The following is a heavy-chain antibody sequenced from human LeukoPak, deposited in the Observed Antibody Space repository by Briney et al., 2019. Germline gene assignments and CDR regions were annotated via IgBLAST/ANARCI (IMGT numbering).Heavy chain of an antibody. D-gene: IGHD3-10*01. J-gene: IGHJ5*02. V-gene: IGHV4-38-2*02. CDR2: IYHSGST. CDR1: GYSISSGYY. Sequence: SETLSLTCTASGYSISSGYYWGWIRQPPGKGLEWIGSIYHSGSTYYNPSLKSRVTISVDTSKNPFSLKLSSVTAADTAVYYCARDRRITMVRGVKQEKYNWFDPWGQGTLVTVPS. CDR3: ARDRRITMVRGVKQEKYNWFDP.